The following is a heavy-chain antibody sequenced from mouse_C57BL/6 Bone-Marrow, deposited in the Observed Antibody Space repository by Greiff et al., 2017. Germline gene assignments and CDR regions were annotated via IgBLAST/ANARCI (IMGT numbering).Heavy chain of an antibody. CDR1: GYTFTSYW. V-gene: IGHV1-69*01. CDR2: IDPSDSYT. D-gene: IGHD1-1*01. Sequence: QVQLQQPGAELVMPGASVKLSCKASGYTFTSYWMHWVKQRPGQGLEWIGEIDPSDSYTTYKQKFKGKSTLTVDKASSTANMQLSSLTSEDSAVYYCATSYYYGYFDYWGQGTTLTVSS. J-gene: IGHJ2*01. CDR3: ATSYYYGYFDY.